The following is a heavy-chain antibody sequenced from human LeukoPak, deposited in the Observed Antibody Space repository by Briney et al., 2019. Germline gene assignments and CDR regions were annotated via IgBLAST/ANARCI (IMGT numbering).Heavy chain of an antibody. Sequence: GRSLRLSCAVSGFTFSGYSMNWVRQAPRKGLEWVSSISSSSSYIYYADSVKGRFTISRDNAKNSLYLQMNSLRAEDTAVYYCARYSYGPNRVDPWGQGTLVTVSS. CDR2: ISSSSSYI. V-gene: IGHV3-21*01. CDR3: ARYSYGPNRVDP. D-gene: IGHD5-18*01. CDR1: GFTFSGYS. J-gene: IGHJ5*02.